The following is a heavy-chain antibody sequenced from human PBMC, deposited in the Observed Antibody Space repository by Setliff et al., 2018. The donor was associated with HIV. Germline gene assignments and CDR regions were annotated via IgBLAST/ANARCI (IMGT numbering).Heavy chain of an antibody. J-gene: IGHJ5*02. V-gene: IGHV4-31*03. CDR1: GGSLISGGYY. Sequence: ASETLSLTCSVSGGSLISGGYYWSWIRQHPGKGLEWIGYVYYTGKTYYNPSLESRISMSVDTSKNQFSLKLTSVTAADTAIYYCARDLTSNSNCFEPWGQGTRVTVSS. CDR2: VYYTGKT. D-gene: IGHD4-4*01. CDR3: ARDLTSNSNCFEP.